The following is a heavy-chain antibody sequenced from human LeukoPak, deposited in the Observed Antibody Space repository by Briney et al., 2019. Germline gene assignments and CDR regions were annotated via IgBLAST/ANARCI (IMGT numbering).Heavy chain of an antibody. V-gene: IGHV3-74*01. CDR2: INSDGSST. D-gene: IGHD3-22*01. Sequence: GSLRLSCAASGFTFSSYWMHWVRQAPGKGLVWVSRINSDGSSTSYADSVKGRFTISRDNDKNTLYLQMNSLRAEDTAVYYCARVGDSSGYYGYYYYYFGMDVWGQGTTVTVPS. CDR1: GFTFSSYW. J-gene: IGHJ6*02. CDR3: ARVGDSSGYYGYYYYYFGMDV.